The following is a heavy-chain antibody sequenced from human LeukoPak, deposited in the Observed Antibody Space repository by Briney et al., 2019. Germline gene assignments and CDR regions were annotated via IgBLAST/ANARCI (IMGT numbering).Heavy chain of an antibody. J-gene: IGHJ4*02. V-gene: IGHV3-7*01. CDR3: ATDRDNSDWQKRFDS. D-gene: IGHD2-21*02. CDR1: GFTFSAYW. Sequence: GGSLRLSCAVSGFTFSAYWMNWYRQAPGKGLEWVGNINQDASEINYVDSVRGRFTISRDNAKNSLHLQMNSLRAEDTAVYYCATDRDNSDWQKRFDSWGQGTLVTVSS. CDR2: INQDASEI.